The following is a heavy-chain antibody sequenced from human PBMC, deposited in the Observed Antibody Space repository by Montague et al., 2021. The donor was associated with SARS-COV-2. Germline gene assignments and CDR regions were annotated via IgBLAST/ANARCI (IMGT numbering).Heavy chain of an antibody. D-gene: IGHD3-10*01. Sequence: SETLSLTCAIYGGSFSGYYWSWIRQPPGKGLEWIGEINHSGCTNYNPSLKSRVTISVDTSKNQFSLKLSSATAADTAVYYCAGSGRAVPTSPYYYGMDVWGQGTTVTVSS. CDR2: INHSGCT. CDR3: AGSGRAVPTSPYYYGMDV. CDR1: GGSFSGYY. J-gene: IGHJ6*02. V-gene: IGHV4-34*01.